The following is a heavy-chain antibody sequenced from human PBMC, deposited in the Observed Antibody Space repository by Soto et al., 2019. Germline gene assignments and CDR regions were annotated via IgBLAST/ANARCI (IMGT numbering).Heavy chain of an antibody. CDR3: ARVYDIAPQPPGLYYYYLFGMEV. Sequence: PGGSLRLSCAASGFTFSSYAMSWVRQAPGKGLEWISVVSGSGGSTYYSDSVKGRFTISRDNSKNMLYLQMSSLRAEDTAVYHCARVYDIAPQPPGLYYYYLFGMEVWGQGTTVTVS. J-gene: IGHJ6*02. D-gene: IGHD3-22*01. CDR1: GFTFSSYA. V-gene: IGHV3-23*01. CDR2: VSGSGGST.